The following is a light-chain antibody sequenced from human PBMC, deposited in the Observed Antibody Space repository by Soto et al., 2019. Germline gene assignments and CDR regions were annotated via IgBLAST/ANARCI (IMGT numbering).Light chain of an antibody. V-gene: IGLV1-44*01. CDR3: AKWDDSLNARGV. CDR1: RSNIGNNA. J-gene: IGLJ3*02. Sequence: QSVLTQTPSASGTPGQTVTISCSGSRSNIGNNAVSWYQQFPGTAPKLLIYKNNQRPSGVPDRFSGSKSGTSASLAISGPQFGDGADYYRAKWDDSLNARGVFGGGTKLPVL. CDR2: KNN.